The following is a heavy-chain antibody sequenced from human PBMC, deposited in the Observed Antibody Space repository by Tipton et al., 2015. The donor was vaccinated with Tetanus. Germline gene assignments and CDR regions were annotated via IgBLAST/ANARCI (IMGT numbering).Heavy chain of an antibody. V-gene: IGHV3-23*03. D-gene: IGHD1-1*01. Sequence: SLRLSCAASGFNLNSYAMSWVRQAPGKGLVWVSVIYSGGSSTYYADSVRSRFTISIDDSKNTLHLQMNSLRAEDTAIYYCAKAMNDMRYALDIWGQGTPVTVAS. J-gene: IGHJ3*02. CDR1: GFNLNSYA. CDR3: AKAMNDMRYALDI. CDR2: IYSGGSST.